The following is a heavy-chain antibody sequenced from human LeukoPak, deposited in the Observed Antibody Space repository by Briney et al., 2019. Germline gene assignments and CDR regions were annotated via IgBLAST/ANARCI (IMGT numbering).Heavy chain of an antibody. D-gene: IGHD6-19*01. J-gene: IGHJ5*02. V-gene: IGHV3-30-3*01. CDR3: AQPISGCLAVSADWFDP. CDR1: GFTFSSYA. Sequence: GGSLRLSCAASGFTFSSYAMHWVRQAPGKGLEWVAVISYDGSNQYYADSVKVRFTISRDNSKNTLYLQLNSLRAEDTAIYFCAQPISGCLAVSADWFDPWGQGTLVIVSS. CDR2: ISYDGSNQ.